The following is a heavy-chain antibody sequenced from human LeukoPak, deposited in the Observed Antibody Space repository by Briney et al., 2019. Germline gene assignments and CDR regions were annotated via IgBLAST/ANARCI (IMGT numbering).Heavy chain of an antibody. CDR2: IHDSGST. CDR3: ARGPTGGYVGWFDP. V-gene: IGHV4-31*03. Sequence: SETLSLTCTVSGGSISNGGNYWSWIRQRPGKGLEWIAYIHDSGSTYYTPSLKRRVTISGNTSKNQFSLNLSSVTAADTAVYYCARGPTGGYVGWFDPWGQGTLVTVSS. J-gene: IGHJ5*02. CDR1: GGSISNGGNY. D-gene: IGHD2-2*01.